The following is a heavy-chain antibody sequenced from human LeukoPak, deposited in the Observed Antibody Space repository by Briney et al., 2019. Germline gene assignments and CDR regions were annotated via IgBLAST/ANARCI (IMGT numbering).Heavy chain of an antibody. CDR1: GGSISSSSYY. D-gene: IGHD6-13*01. J-gene: IGHJ4*02. V-gene: IGHV4-39*01. CDR3: ATAGTGYSSSGFDY. Sequence: SETLSLTCTVSGGSISSSSYYWGWIRQPPGKGLEWIGSIYYSGSTYYNPSLKSRVPISVDTSKNQFSLKLSSVTAADTAVYYCATAGTGYSSSGFDYWGQGTLVTVSS. CDR2: IYYSGST.